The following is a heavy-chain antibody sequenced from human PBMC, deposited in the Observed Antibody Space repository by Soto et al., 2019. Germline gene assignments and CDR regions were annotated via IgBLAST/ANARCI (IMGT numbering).Heavy chain of an antibody. J-gene: IGHJ4*02. D-gene: IGHD2-21*02. CDR2: ISCDGSNK. CDR3: AKEAFVVVTAPDFDY. CDR1: GFTFSSYG. Sequence: QVQLVESGGGVVQPGRSLRLSCAASGFTFSSYGMDWVRKAPGKGLEWVAVISCDGSNKYYADSVKGRFTISRDNSKNTLYLQMNSLRADDTAVYYCAKEAFVVVTAPDFDYWGQGTLVTVSS. V-gene: IGHV3-30*18.